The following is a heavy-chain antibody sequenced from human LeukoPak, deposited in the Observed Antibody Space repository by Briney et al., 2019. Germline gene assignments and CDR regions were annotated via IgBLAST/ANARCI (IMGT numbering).Heavy chain of an antibody. CDR3: AKATRYSSSWYYFDY. V-gene: IGHV3-23*01. D-gene: IGHD6-13*01. CDR1: GFTFSSYA. Sequence: TGGSLRLSCAASGFTFSSYAMSWVRQAPGKGLEWVSAISGSGGSTYYADSVKGRFTISRDNSKNTLYLQMNSLRAEDTALYYCAKATRYSSSWYYFDYWGQGTLVTVSS. J-gene: IGHJ4*02. CDR2: ISGSGGST.